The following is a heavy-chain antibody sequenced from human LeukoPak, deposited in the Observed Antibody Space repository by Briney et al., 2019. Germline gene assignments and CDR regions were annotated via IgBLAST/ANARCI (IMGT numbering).Heavy chain of an antibody. D-gene: IGHD3-10*01. CDR2: ISGSGGST. CDR1: GFTFSSYA. Sequence: PGGSLRLSCAASGFTFSSYAMSWVRQAPGKGLEWVSAISGSGGSTYYADSVKGRFTISRDNSKNSLYLQMNSLRAEDTAVYYCARDRGELLWFGELPYYFDYWGQGTLVTVSS. V-gene: IGHV3-23*01. CDR3: ARDRGELLWFGELPYYFDY. J-gene: IGHJ4*02.